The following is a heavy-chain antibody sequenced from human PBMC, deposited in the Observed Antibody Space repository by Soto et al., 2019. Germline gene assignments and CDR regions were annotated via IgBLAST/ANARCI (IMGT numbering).Heavy chain of an antibody. CDR2: ISSSSSHK. V-gene: IGHV3-21*04. CDR1: GFTFNYFT. J-gene: IGHJ3*02. D-gene: IGHD4-17*01. CDR3: SRLRSDAFDI. Sequence: EVQLVESGGGLVKPGESLRLSCAASGFTFNYFTMNWVRQAPGKGLEWVASISSSSSHKYSADSVRGRFTFSRDNANNSLYLQINSLRVEDKAVYYCSRLRSDAFDIWGQGTLVTVSS.